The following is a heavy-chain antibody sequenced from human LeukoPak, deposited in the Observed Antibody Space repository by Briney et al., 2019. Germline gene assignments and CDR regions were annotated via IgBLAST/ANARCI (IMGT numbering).Heavy chain of an antibody. D-gene: IGHD3-10*01. V-gene: IGHV4-59*12. CDR1: GGSISSYY. CDR2: IYYSGST. J-gene: IGHJ4*02. Sequence: PSETLSLTCTVSGGSISSYYWSWIRQPPGKGLEWIGYIYYSGSTNYNPSLKSRVTISVDTSKNQFSLKLSSVTAADTAVYYCARTAYGSGSYYAAFWGQGTLVTVSS. CDR3: ARTAYGSGSYYAAF.